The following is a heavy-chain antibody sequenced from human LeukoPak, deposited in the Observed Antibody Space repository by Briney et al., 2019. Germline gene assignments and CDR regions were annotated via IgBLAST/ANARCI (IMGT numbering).Heavy chain of an antibody. J-gene: IGHJ6*03. CDR2: ISGSGGST. V-gene: IGHV3-23*01. D-gene: IGHD2-2*02. CDR1: GFTFSSYA. Sequence: PGGSLRLSCAASGFTFSSYAMSWVRQAPGKGLEWVSTISGSGGSTHYADSVKGRFTISRDNSMNTLYLQMNSLRAEDRAVYYCAKDWYCSSTSCYRVYYYYYMDVWGKGTTVTVSS. CDR3: AKDWYCSSTSCYRVYYYYYMDV.